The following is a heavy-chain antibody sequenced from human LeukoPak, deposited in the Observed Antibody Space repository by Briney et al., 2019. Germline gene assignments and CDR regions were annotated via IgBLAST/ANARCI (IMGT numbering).Heavy chain of an antibody. J-gene: IGHJ2*01. CDR1: GFIFSIYG. Sequence: PGGSLRLSCAASGFIFSIYGMHGVRQAPGKGLEWVAIISDDGSNKYFADSVKGRFIVSRDNSKNTLYLQMNSLRPEDTAMYYCAKLGIVGSGWDFWYFDLWGRGTLVTVSS. V-gene: IGHV3-30*18. CDR3: AKLGIVGSGWDFWYFDL. CDR2: ISDDGSNK. D-gene: IGHD6-19*01.